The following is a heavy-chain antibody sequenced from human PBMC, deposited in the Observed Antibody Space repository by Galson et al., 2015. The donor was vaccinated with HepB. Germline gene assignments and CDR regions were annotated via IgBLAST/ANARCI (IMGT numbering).Heavy chain of an antibody. J-gene: IGHJ5*02. D-gene: IGHD6-19*01. CDR1: GFTFSSYG. V-gene: IGHV3-30*18. CDR3: AKDRRLAVAGHEPTINWFDP. Sequence: SLRLSCAASGFTFSSYGMHWVRQAPGKGLEWVAVISYDGSNKYYVDSVRGRFTMSRDNSKNTLYLQMNSLRAEDTAAYYCAKDRRLAVAGHEPTINWFDPWGQGTLVTVSS. CDR2: ISYDGSNK.